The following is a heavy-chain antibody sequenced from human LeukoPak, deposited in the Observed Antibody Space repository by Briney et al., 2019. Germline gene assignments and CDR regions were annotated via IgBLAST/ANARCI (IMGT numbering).Heavy chain of an antibody. CDR2: IYSGGST. V-gene: IGHV3-53*01. J-gene: IGHJ4*02. D-gene: IGHD5-18*01. Sequence: GGSLRLSCAASGFTVSSNYMSWVRQAPGKGLEWVSVIYSGGSTYYADSVKGRFTISRDNSKNTLYFQMNSLRAEDTAVYYCARWGGYSYGYDYWGQGTLVTVSS. CDR1: GFTVSSNY. CDR3: ARWGGYSYGYDY.